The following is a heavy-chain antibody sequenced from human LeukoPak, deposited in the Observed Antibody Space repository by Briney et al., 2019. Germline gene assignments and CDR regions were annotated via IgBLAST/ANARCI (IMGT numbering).Heavy chain of an antibody. D-gene: IGHD3-10*01. CDR2: ISSSSSYI. Sequence: GGSLRLSCAASGFXFSSYAISWVRQAPGKGLEWVSSISSSSSYIYYADSVKGRFTISRDNAKNSLYLQMNSLRAEDTAVYYCARVIVVWGSNWFDPWGQGTLVTVSS. CDR3: ARVIVVWGSNWFDP. J-gene: IGHJ5*02. V-gene: IGHV3-21*01. CDR1: GFXFSSYA.